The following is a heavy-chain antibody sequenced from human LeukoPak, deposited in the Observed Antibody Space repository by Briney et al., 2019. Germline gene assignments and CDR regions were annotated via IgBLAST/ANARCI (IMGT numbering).Heavy chain of an antibody. CDR1: GGSINNYY. D-gene: IGHD1-26*01. CDR3: ARLVVGARRYFDL. J-gene: IGHJ2*01. V-gene: IGHV4-59*01. CDR2: IYYTGST. Sequence: PSETLSLTCTVSGGSINNYYGSWIRQPPGKGLEWIGYIYYTGSTSYNPSLKSRVTISVDTSKNQFSLELTSVTPADTAVYYCARLVVGARRYFDLWGRGALVTVSS.